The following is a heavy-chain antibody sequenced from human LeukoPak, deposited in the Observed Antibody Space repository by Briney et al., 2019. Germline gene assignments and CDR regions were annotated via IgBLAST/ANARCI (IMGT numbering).Heavy chain of an antibody. J-gene: IGHJ5*02. CDR2: VSSSGTTI. V-gene: IGHV3-48*03. Sequence: GGSLRLSCAAFGFTFSSHEMNWVRQAPGKGLEWVSYVSSSGTTIYYADSVKGRFTISRDNAKNSLYLKMNSLRAEDTAVYYCARRFDVWGQGTLVTVSS. CDR3: ARRFDV. CDR1: GFTFSSHE.